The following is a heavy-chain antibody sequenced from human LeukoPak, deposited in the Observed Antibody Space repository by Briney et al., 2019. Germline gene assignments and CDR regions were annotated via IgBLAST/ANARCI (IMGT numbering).Heavy chain of an antibody. D-gene: IGHD1-14*01. V-gene: IGHV4-59*12. CDR1: GGSFSSYY. CDR3: AGRVESTGSFDL. J-gene: IGHJ2*01. CDR2: IYYSGST. Sequence: SETLSLTCTVSGGSFSSYYWSWIPQPPGKGLEWIGYIYYSGSTNYNPSLTSRVTMSVDTSKNQFSLKLSSVTAADTAVYYWAGRVESTGSFDLWGRGTLVTVSS.